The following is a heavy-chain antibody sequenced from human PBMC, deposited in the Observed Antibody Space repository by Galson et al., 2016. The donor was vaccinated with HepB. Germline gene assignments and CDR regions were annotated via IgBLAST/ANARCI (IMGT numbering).Heavy chain of an antibody. CDR2: ISGYSGNT. V-gene: IGHV1-18*01. CDR3: AGGPLERFYYNYYGMEV. D-gene: IGHD1-1*01. CDR1: GYTFTSYG. Sequence: SVKVSCKASGYTFTSYGIVWVRQAPGQGLEWMGWISGYSGNTNYAQKVQGRVTMTTDTSTSTAYMELRSLRSDDTAVYYCAGGPLERFYYNYYGMEVWGKGTTVTVSS. J-gene: IGHJ6*04.